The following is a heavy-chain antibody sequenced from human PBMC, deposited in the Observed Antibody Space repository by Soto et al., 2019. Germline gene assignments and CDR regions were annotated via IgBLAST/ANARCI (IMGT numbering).Heavy chain of an antibody. V-gene: IGHV3-30-3*01. CDR2: ISYDGSNK. J-gene: IGHJ4*02. D-gene: IGHD1-1*01. Sequence: GGSLRLSCAASGFTFSSYAMHWVRQAPGKGLEWVAVISYDGSNKYYADSVKGRFTISRDNSKNTLYLQMNSLRAEDTAVYYCARDSWNDGFDYWGQGTLVTVSS. CDR1: GFTFSSYA. CDR3: ARDSWNDGFDY.